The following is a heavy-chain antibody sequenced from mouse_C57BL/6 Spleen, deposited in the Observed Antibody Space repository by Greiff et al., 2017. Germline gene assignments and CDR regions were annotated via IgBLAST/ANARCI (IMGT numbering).Heavy chain of an antibody. CDR3: ARWGANWAYYYAMDY. J-gene: IGHJ4*01. CDR2: IYPGDGDT. CDR1: GYAFSSYW. Sequence: VQLQQSGAELVKPGASVKISCKASGYAFSSYWMNWVKQRPGKGLEWIGQIYPGDGDTNYNGKFKGKATLTADKSSSTAYMQLSSLTSEDSAVYFCARWGANWAYYYAMDYWGQGTSVTVSS. V-gene: IGHV1-80*01. D-gene: IGHD4-1*01.